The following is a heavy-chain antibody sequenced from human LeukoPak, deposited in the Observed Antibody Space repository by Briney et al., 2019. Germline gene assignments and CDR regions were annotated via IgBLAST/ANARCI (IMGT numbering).Heavy chain of an antibody. D-gene: IGHD5-12*01. J-gene: IGHJ6*02. Sequence: GGSLRLSCAASGFTFSDYYMSWIRQAPGKGLEWVSYISSSGSTIYYADSVKGRFTISRDNAKNSLYLQMNSLRAEDTAVYYCARDHSGYDVGYYYCDMDVWGQGTTVTVSS. CDR1: GFTFSDYY. V-gene: IGHV3-11*01. CDR3: ARDHSGYDVGYYYCDMDV. CDR2: ISSSGSTI.